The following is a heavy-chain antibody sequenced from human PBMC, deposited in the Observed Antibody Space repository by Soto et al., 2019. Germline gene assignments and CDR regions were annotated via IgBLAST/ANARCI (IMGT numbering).Heavy chain of an antibody. Sequence: QVQLVESGGGVVQPGRSLRLSCAASRLTFRTNGMHWVRQAPGKGLEWVAVISSDGSNRYYGGSVRGRFTISRDNYRDTLYLQINSLRAEDTAVYYCASAVAGTEGYFQHWGQGTLLTVSS. CDR1: RLTFRTNG. D-gene: IGHD6-19*01. J-gene: IGHJ1*01. CDR3: ASAVAGTEGYFQH. CDR2: ISSDGSNR. V-gene: IGHV3-33*01.